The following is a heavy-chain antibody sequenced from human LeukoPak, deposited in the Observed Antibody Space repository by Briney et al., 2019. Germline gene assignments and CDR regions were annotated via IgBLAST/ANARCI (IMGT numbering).Heavy chain of an antibody. D-gene: IGHD4-17*01. Sequence: KTSETLSLTCTVSGGSISSSSCYWGWIRQPPGKGLEWIGSIYYSGSTYYNPSLKSRVTISVDTSKNQFSLKLSSVTAADTAVYYCASLSTVTTPHYYYYGMDVWGQGTTVTVSS. CDR3: ASLSTVTTPHYYYYGMDV. V-gene: IGHV4-39*01. CDR2: IYYSGST. CDR1: GGSISSSSCY. J-gene: IGHJ6*02.